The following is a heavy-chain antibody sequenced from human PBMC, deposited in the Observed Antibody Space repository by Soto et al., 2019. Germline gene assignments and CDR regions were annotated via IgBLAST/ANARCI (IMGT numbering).Heavy chain of an antibody. Sequence: GGSLRLSCAASGFTFDDYAMHWVRQAPGKGLEWVSGISWNSGSIGYADSVKGRFTISRDNAKNSLYLQMNSLRAEDTALYYCAKDSDNDYGDPRGDAFDIWGQGTMVTVSS. CDR1: GFTFDDYA. J-gene: IGHJ3*02. CDR3: AKDSDNDYGDPRGDAFDI. V-gene: IGHV3-9*01. D-gene: IGHD4-17*01. CDR2: ISWNSGSI.